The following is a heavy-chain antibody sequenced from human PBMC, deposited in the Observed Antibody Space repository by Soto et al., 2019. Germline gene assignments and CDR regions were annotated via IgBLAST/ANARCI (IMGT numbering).Heavy chain of an antibody. J-gene: IGHJ6*02. CDR3: VRGLTEGYYGVEV. V-gene: IGHV1-69*01. Sequence: QVQLVQSGAEVKKPGSAVKVSCKASGGAFSSVDISWVRQAPGQGLDWMGGIIPLFGTTNYAEKFQGRGTITADASTTTAFMELSSLTSEDTAVYYCVRGLTEGYYGVEVRGQGTTVIVSS. CDR1: GGAFSSVD. CDR2: IIPLFGTT. D-gene: IGHD2-15*01.